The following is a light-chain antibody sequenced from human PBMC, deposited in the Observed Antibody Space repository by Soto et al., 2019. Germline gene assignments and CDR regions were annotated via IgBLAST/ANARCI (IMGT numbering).Light chain of an antibody. CDR2: EVS. J-gene: IGLJ2*01. CDR3: CSYAGSSTSMV. CDR1: SSDVGSYNL. Sequence: QCVLTQPASVSGSAGQSITISCTGTSSDVGSYNLVSWYQQHPGKAPKLMIYEVSKRPSGVSNRFSGSKSGNTASLTISGLQAEDEADYYCCSYAGSSTSMVFGGGTKVTVL. V-gene: IGLV2-23*02.